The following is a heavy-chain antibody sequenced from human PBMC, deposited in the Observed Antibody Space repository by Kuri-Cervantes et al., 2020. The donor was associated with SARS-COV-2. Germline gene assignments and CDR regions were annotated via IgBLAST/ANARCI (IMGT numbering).Heavy chain of an antibody. CDR2: IYSGGST. Sequence: GESLKISCAASGFTVSSNYMSWVRQAPGKGLEWVSVIYSGGSTYYADSVKGRFTISRDNSKNTLYLQMNSLRAEDTAVYYCARDLRTIQGRDYWGQGTLVTVSS. CDR3: ARDLRTIQGRDY. CDR1: GFTVSSNY. D-gene: IGHD1-1*01. V-gene: IGHV3-66*02. J-gene: IGHJ4*02.